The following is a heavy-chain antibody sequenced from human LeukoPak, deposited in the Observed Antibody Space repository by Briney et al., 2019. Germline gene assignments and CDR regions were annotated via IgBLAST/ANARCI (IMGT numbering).Heavy chain of an antibody. CDR1: FIFSTYA. Sequence: GGSLRLSCAASFIFSTYAMNWVRQAPRKGLEWVSAISDSGGITYYADSVKGRFTISRDNSKNTLYLQMNILRAEDTAIYYCAKASAVRGYYYYGMDVWGQGTTVTVSS. CDR2: ISDSGGIT. V-gene: IGHV3-23*01. J-gene: IGHJ6*02. D-gene: IGHD3-10*02. CDR3: AKASAVRGYYYYGMDV.